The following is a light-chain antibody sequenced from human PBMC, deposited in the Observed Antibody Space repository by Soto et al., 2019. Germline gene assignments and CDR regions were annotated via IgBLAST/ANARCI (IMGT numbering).Light chain of an antibody. CDR2: GAS. V-gene: IGKV3-15*01. J-gene: IGKJ2*01. CDR1: QSVSNN. Sequence: EIVMTQSPATLSVSPGERATLSCRASQSVSNNLAWYQQKPGQAPRLLIYGASTRATGIPVRFSGSGSGTEFNLTISSLQSEDFAVYYCKQYEDWPPYTFGQGTKVEIK. CDR3: KQYEDWPPYT.